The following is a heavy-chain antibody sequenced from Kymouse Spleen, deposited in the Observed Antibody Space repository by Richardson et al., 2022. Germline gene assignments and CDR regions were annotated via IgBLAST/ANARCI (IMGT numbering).Heavy chain of an antibody. D-gene: IGHD1-26*01. CDR1: GGSISSSNW. CDR3: ASKGGGSSFYYYYGMDV. Sequence: QVQLQESGPGLVKPSGTLSLTCAVSGGSISSSNWWSWVRQPPGKGLEWIGEIYHSGSTNYNPSLKSRVTISVDKSKNQFSLKLSSVTAADTAVYYCASKGGGSSFYYYYGMDVWGQGTTVTVSS. J-gene: IGHJ6*02. V-gene: IGHV4-4*02. CDR2: IYHSGST.